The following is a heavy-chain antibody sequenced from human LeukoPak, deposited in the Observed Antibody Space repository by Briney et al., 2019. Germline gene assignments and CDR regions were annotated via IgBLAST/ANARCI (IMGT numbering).Heavy chain of an antibody. CDR3: ARVAYDYVWGSYRFDY. D-gene: IGHD3-16*02. J-gene: IGHJ4*02. CDR2: INTNTGNP. V-gene: IGHV7-4-1*02. Sequence: GASVKVSCKASGYTFTSYDINWVRQAPGQGLEWMGWINTNTGNPTYAQGFTGRFVFSLDTSVSTAYLQISSLKAEDTAVYYCARVAYDYVWGSYRFDYWGQGTPVTVSS. CDR1: GYTFTSYD.